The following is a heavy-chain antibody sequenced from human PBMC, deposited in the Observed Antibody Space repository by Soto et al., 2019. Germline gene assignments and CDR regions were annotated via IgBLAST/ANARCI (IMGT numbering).Heavy chain of an antibody. CDR3: ARVPLGYYDSSGYSFDP. D-gene: IGHD3-22*01. CDR1: GGSISSGDYY. CDR2: IYYSEST. V-gene: IGHV4-30-4*01. Sequence: SETLSLTCTVSGGSISSGDYYWSWIRQPPGKGLEWIGYIYYSESTYYNPSLKSRVTISVDTSKNRFTLKLSSVTAADTAVYYWARVPLGYYDSSGYSFDPWGQGTPVTVSS. J-gene: IGHJ5*02.